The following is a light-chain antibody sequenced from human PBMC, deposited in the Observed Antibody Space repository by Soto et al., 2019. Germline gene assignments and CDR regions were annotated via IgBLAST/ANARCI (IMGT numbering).Light chain of an antibody. V-gene: IGLV2-14*01. J-gene: IGLJ2*01. CDR3: SSFTSFGTVI. Sequence: QSALTQPASVSGSPGQSITISCTGTSSDIGGHNYVSWYQQHPGKAPRVLIYEVNNGPSGVSNGFSGSKSGNTASLTISGLQAEDEADFYCSSFTSFGTVIFGGGTKVTVL. CDR2: EVN. CDR1: SSDIGGHNY.